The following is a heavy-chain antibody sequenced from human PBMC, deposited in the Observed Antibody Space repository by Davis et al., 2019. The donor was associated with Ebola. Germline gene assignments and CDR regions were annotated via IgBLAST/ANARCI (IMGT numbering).Heavy chain of an antibody. CDR1: GFTFSNYW. J-gene: IGHJ6*02. D-gene: IGHD5-18*01. V-gene: IGHV3-9*01. Sequence: PGGSLRLSCTASGFTFSNYWMHWVRQAPGKGLEWVSGITWNSGSIAYADSVKGRFTISRDNAKNSLYLQMNSLRADETAVYYCAKSLVTHYYFGMDVWGQGTTVTVSS. CDR2: ITWNSGSI. CDR3: AKSLVTHYYFGMDV.